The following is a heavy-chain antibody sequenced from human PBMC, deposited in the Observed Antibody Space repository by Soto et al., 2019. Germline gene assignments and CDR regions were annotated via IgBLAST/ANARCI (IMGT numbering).Heavy chain of an antibody. V-gene: IGHV4-30-2*01. CDR3: ARDRDYAGWFDP. CDR2: IYHSGST. J-gene: IGHJ5*02. D-gene: IGHD4-17*01. CDR1: GGSISSGGYS. Sequence: SETLSLTCAVSGGSISSGGYSWSWIRQPPGKGLEWIGYIYHSGSTYYNPSLKSRVTISVDRSKNQFSLKLSSVTAADTAVYYCARDRDYAGWFDPWGQGTLVTVSS.